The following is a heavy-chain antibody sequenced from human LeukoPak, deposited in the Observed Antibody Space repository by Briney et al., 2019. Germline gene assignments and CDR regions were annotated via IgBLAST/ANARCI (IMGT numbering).Heavy chain of an antibody. V-gene: IGHV3-30*18. CDR2: ISYDGSNK. Sequence: GGSLRLSCAASGFIFSSYGMHWVRLAPGKGRGWAAVISYDGSNKYYADSVKGRFTISRDNSKNTLYLQMNSLRAEDTAVYYCAKGLAGSSKTGIDYWGQGTLVTVSS. CDR1: GFIFSSYG. J-gene: IGHJ4*02. D-gene: IGHD6-6*01. CDR3: AKGLAGSSKTGIDY.